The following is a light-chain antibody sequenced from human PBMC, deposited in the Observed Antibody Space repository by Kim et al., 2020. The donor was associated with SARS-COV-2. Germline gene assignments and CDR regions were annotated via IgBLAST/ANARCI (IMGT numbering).Light chain of an antibody. CDR1: QSVSSY. CDR2: AAS. J-gene: IGKJ4*01. V-gene: IGKV1-39*01. CDR3: QQTYSTPLT. Sequence: DIQMTQSPSSLSASVGDRVTITCRASQSVSSYLNWYQQKPGKAPKLLIYAASSVQSGVPSRFSGSGSGTDFTLTISSLQPEDFATYYCQQTYSTPLTFGGGTKLEIK.